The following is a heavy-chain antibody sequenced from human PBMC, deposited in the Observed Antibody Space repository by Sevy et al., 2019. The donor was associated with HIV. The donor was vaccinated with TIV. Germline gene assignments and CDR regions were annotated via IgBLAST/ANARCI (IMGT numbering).Heavy chain of an antibody. CDR3: ARDGGRYYYDSRDAFDI. CDR1: GGSISSYY. J-gene: IGHJ3*02. Sequence: SETLSLTCTVSGGSISSYYWSWIRQPPGKGLEWIGYIYYSGSTNYNPSLKSRVTISVDTSKNQYSLKLSSVTAADTAVYYWARDGGRYYYDSRDAFDIWGQGTMVTVSS. D-gene: IGHD3-22*01. V-gene: IGHV4-59*13. CDR2: IYYSGST.